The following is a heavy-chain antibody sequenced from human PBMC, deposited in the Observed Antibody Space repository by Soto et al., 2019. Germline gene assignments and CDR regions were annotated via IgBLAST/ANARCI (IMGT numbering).Heavy chain of an antibody. V-gene: IGHV1-18*01. CDR1: GYNFTSYG. D-gene: IGHD6-19*01. Sequence: ASVKVSCKASGYNFTSYGISWVRQAPGQGLEWMGWISPHNDRTKYARRFQDRVTMTTSTVYTELGSLRSDDTAVYYCARDLYYSSGRYFDHDAFDIWGQGTVVTVSS. CDR2: ISPHNDRT. J-gene: IGHJ3*02. CDR3: ARDLYYSSGRYFDHDAFDI.